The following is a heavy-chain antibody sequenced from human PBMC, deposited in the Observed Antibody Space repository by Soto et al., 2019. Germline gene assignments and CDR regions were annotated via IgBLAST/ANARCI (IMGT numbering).Heavy chain of an antibody. CDR1: GYSLSNHG. CDR3: ARVTTYYYYYGMDV. V-gene: IGHV1-18*01. CDR2: ISGSNGNT. J-gene: IGHJ6*02. Sequence: ASVKVSCKASGYSLSNHGITWVRQAPGQGLEWMGWISGSNGNTRYAQRFQGRVTMTTDTSTSTAYMELRSLRSDDTAVYYCARVTTYYYYYGMDVWGQGTTVTVSS. D-gene: IGHD4-17*01.